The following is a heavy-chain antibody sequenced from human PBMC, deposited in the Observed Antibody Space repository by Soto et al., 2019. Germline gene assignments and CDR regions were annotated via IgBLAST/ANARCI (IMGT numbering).Heavy chain of an antibody. V-gene: IGHV3-23*01. Sequence: GGSLRLSCAASGFTFSSYAMSWVRQAPGKGLEWVSAIGGGGGTTYYADSVKGRFTISRDDSKNTLYLQMNSLRAEDTAVYYCARALDGRVSFAGHLGLGNLVHVPP. CDR3: ARALDGRVSFAGH. D-gene: IGHD1-1*01. CDR1: GFTFSSYA. CDR2: IGGGGGTT. J-gene: IGHJ4*02.